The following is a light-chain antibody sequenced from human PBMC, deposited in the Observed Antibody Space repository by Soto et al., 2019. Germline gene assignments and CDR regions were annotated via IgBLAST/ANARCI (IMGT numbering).Light chain of an antibody. V-gene: IGKV3-20*01. CDR2: GVF. Sequence: ETVLTQSPGTVSLSPGERATLSCRTSQSVNSNFLAWYQQKPGQAPRLLIYGVFNRATGIPDRFSGSGSGTDFTPTISGLEPDGSALYYCQHYDGSPRTFGRWTKLEIK. CDR1: QSVNSNF. CDR3: QHYDGSPRT. J-gene: IGKJ2*01.